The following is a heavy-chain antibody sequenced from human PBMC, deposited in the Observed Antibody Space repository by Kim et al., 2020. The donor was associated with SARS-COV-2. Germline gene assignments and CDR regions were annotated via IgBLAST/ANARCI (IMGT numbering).Heavy chain of an antibody. V-gene: IGHV4-39*01. Sequence: SETLSLTCTVSGGSISSSSYYWGWIRQPPGKGLEWIGSIYYSGSTYYNPSLKSRVTISVDTSKNQFSLKLSSVTAADTAVYYCARLVGGTRRVVVIPKYYFDYWGQGTLVTVSS. CDR2: IYYSGST. D-gene: IGHD3-22*01. CDR1: GGSISSSSYY. CDR3: ARLVGGTRRVVVIPKYYFDY. J-gene: IGHJ4*02.